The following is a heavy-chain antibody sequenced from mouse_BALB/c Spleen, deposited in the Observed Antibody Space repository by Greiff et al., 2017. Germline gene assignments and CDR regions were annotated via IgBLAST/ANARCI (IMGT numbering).Heavy chain of an antibody. CDR2: ISYSGST. CDR1: GDSITSGY. V-gene: IGHV3-8*02. Sequence: EVKLQESGPSLVKPSQTLSLTCSVTGDSITSGYWNWIRKFPGNKLEYMGYISYSGSTYYNPSLKSRISITRDTSKNQYYLQLNSVTTEDTATYYCARGGDYYGSSPFAYWGQGTLVTVSA. J-gene: IGHJ3*01. CDR3: ARGGDYYGSSPFAY. D-gene: IGHD1-1*01.